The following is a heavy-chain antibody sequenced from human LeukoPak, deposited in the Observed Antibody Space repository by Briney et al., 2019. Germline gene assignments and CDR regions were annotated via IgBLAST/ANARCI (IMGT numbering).Heavy chain of an antibody. Sequence: ASVKVSCKASGYTFTSYYMHWVRQAPGQGLEWMGIINPSGGSTSYAQKFQGRVTMTRDMSTSTVYMELSSLRSEDTAVYYCARGSTYYYDSSGYQNPLLFDYWGQGTLVTVSS. CDR2: INPSGGST. V-gene: IGHV1-46*01. D-gene: IGHD3-22*01. CDR3: ARGSTYYYDSSGYQNPLLFDY. J-gene: IGHJ4*02. CDR1: GYTFTSYY.